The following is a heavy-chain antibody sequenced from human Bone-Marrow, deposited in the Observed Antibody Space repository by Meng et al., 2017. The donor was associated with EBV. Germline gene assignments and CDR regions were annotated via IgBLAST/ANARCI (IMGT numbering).Heavy chain of an antibody. CDR3: ARDXKQGFDY. CDR2: VNPNIGGT. CDR1: RYFFTAYD. Sequence: GAGGEEHGALGTVSCKACRYFFTAYDMHRVRQAPGQGLGWIGWVNPNIGGTNYAQRFKGWANMTRDXTISTAYMELXXXXXDDTXVYYCARDXKQGFDYWGQGTLVTVSS. D-gene: IGHD6-13*01. V-gene: IGHV1-2*04. J-gene: IGHJ4*02.